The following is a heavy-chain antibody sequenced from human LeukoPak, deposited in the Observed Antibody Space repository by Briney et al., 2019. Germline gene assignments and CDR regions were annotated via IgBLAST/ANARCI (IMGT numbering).Heavy chain of an antibody. CDR2: INPNSGGT. Sequence: ASVKVSCKASGYTFTGYHMHWVRQAPGQGLEWMGWINPNSGGTHFAQKFQGRVTMTRDTSLSTAYMELSRPTSDDTAVYYCARPRGDGYNDCYYYWGQETLVTVSS. CDR3: ARPRGDGYNDCYYY. D-gene: IGHD5-24*01. CDR1: GYTFTGYH. J-gene: IGHJ4*02. V-gene: IGHV1-2*02.